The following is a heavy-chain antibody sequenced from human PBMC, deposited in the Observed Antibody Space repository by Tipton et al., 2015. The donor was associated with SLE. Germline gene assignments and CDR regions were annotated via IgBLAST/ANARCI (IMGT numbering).Heavy chain of an antibody. Sequence: LRLSCAASGFTFSSYWMTWVRQAPGKGLEWIGFIHSTGSTNANLSLKSQATISLDTSKNQFSLRLNSVTAADTAVYYCARGQRGYDLAFDFWGQGLLVTVSS. CDR3: ARGQRGYDLAFDF. CDR1: GFTFSSYW. CDR2: IHSTGST. V-gene: IGHV4-59*01. J-gene: IGHJ4*02. D-gene: IGHD5-12*01.